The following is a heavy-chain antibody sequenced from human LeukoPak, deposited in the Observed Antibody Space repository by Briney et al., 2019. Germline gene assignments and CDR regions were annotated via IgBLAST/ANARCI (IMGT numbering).Heavy chain of an antibody. J-gene: IGHJ4*02. Sequence: GGSLRLSCAASGFTFSSYGMHWVRQAPGKGLEWVAVISYDGSNKYYADSVKGRFTISRDNSKNTLYLQMNSLRAEDTAVYYCAKDVGITGTTVSLWGQGTLVTVSS. V-gene: IGHV3-30*18. D-gene: IGHD1-14*01. CDR3: AKDVGITGTTVSL. CDR2: ISYDGSNK. CDR1: GFTFSSYG.